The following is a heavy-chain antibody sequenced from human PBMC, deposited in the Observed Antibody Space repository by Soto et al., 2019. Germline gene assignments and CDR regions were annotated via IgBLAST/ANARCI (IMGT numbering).Heavy chain of an antibody. V-gene: IGHV3-48*01. CDR1: GFTFNMYI. CDR2: ISSSGSIT. CDR3: ARRAPGNTGTDSYSYYTDV. Sequence: ESGGGLVQPGGSLRLSCAASGFTFNMYIMTWVRQAPGKGPEWVSYISSSGSITYYADPVRGRFTISRDNAKNSLYLQMDGLRAEDTAVYYCARRAPGNTGTDSYSYYTDVWGKGTTVTVSS. D-gene: IGHD1-1*01. J-gene: IGHJ6*03.